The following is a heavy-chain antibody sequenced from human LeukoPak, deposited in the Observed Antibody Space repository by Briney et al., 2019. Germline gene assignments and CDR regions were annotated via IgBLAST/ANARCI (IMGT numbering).Heavy chain of an antibody. V-gene: IGHV3-9*01. CDR1: GFTFDDYA. CDR2: ISWKSGSI. Sequence: GGSLRLSCAASGFTFDDYAVHWVRQGPGKGLEWVSGISWKSGSIGYADSVKGRFTISRDNAKNSLYLQMNSLRAEDTALYYCAKDRTPHYYYGMDVWGQGITVTVSS. J-gene: IGHJ6*02. D-gene: IGHD1-14*01. CDR3: AKDRTPHYYYGMDV.